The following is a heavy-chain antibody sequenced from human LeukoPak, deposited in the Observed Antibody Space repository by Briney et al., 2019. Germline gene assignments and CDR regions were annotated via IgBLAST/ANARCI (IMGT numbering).Heavy chain of an antibody. CDR1: GFTFDDYA. CDR2: ISWNSGSI. Sequence: PGGSLRLSCAASGFTFDDYAMHWVRQAPGKGLEWVSGISWNSGSIGYADSVKGRFTISRDNAKNSLYLQMNSLRAEETALYYCAKDITAAGETFDYWGQGTLVTVSS. V-gene: IGHV3-9*01. D-gene: IGHD6-13*01. J-gene: IGHJ4*02. CDR3: AKDITAAGETFDY.